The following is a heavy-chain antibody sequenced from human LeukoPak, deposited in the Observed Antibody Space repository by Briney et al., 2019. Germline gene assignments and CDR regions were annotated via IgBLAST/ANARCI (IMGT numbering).Heavy chain of an antibody. CDR2: IKQDGGEK. Sequence: PGGSLRLSCAASGFTFSSFWMSWVRQAPGKGLEWLANIKQDGGEKNYVDSVKGRFTISRDNAKNSLFLQMNSLTAEDTAVYYCARDPFSCPDHWGQGTLVTVSS. J-gene: IGHJ4*02. D-gene: IGHD2-2*01. V-gene: IGHV3-7*05. CDR1: GFTFSSFW. CDR3: ARDPFSCPDH.